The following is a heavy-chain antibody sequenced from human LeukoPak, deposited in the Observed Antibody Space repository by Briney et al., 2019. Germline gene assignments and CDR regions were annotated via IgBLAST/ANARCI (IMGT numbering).Heavy chain of an antibody. Sequence: SETLSLTCTVSGGSISSSSFCWVWIRQPPGKGLEWIGSISYSGSTFYNPSLTSRVTISVDTSKNQFPLKLSSVTAADTAVYYCAGAREFSSSSGRAYYFDFWGQGTLVTVSS. CDR3: AGAREFSSSSGRAYYFDF. CDR2: ISYSGST. CDR1: GGSISSSSFC. V-gene: IGHV4-39*06. J-gene: IGHJ4*02. D-gene: IGHD6-6*01.